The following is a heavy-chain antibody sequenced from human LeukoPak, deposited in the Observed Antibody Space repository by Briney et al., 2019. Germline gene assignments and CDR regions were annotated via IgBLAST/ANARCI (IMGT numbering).Heavy chain of an antibody. J-gene: IGHJ4*02. CDR3: ARIYGYFDY. Sequence: GGSLRLSCAASGFTFSSYSMNWVRQAPGKGLEWVSSISSSSSYIYYADSVKGRFTFSRDSSKNTLYLQMNNLRAEDTAVYYCARIYGYFDYWGQGTLVTVSS. V-gene: IGHV3-21*04. D-gene: IGHD5-18*01. CDR2: ISSSSSYI. CDR1: GFTFSSYS.